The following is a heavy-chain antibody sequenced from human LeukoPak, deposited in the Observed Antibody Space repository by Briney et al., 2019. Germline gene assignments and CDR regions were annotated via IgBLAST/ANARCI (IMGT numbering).Heavy chain of an antibody. D-gene: IGHD6-13*01. CDR1: GYSISSGYY. J-gene: IGHJ4*02. V-gene: IGHV4-38-2*02. Sequence: SETLSLTCTVSGYSISSGYYWGWIRQPPGKGLEWIGNIIHSGNTDYNPSLKSRVTISVDTSKNQFSLKLSSVTAADTAVYYCARDGGSAAAGELDYWGQGTLVTVSS. CDR2: IIHSGNT. CDR3: ARDGGSAAAGELDY.